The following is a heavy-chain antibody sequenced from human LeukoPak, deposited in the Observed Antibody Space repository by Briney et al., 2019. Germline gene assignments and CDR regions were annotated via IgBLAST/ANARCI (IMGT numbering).Heavy chain of an antibody. D-gene: IGHD2-15*01. CDR1: GFTFSSYS. CDR3: ARSTWSQAAFFPTLGSFED. V-gene: IGHV3-21*01. J-gene: IGHJ4*02. Sequence: GGSLRLSCAASGFTFSSYSMNWVRQAPGKGLEWVSSISSSSSYIYYADSVKGRFTISRDNSKNTLYLQMNSLRAEDTAVYYWARSTWSQAAFFPTLGSFEDWGQGTLVTVSS. CDR2: ISSSSSYI.